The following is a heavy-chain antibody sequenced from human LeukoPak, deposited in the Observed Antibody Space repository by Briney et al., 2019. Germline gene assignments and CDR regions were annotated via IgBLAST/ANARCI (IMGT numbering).Heavy chain of an antibody. V-gene: IGHV3-48*02. CDR2: ITASGTAM. D-gene: IGHD1-26*01. CDR1: GSTFSSYS. J-gene: IGHJ4*02. Sequence: GGSLRLSCAASGSTFSSYSMNWVRQAPGKGLEWVSHITASGTAMFYADSVKGRFTISRDNAKNSLYLQMNSLRDEDTAVYYCASSGSYRFDYWGQGTLVTVSS. CDR3: ASSGSYRFDY.